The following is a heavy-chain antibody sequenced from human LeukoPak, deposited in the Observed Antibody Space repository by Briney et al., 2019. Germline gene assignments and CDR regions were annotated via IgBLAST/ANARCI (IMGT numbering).Heavy chain of an antibody. Sequence: ASVKVSCKASGYTFTSYDINWVRQATGQGLEWMGWINTNTGNPTYAQGFTGRFVFSLDTSVSTAYLQISSLKAEDTAVYYCARLPSSAAANYWGQGTLVTVSS. CDR2: INTNTGNP. V-gene: IGHV7-4-1*02. CDR3: ARLPSSAAANY. J-gene: IGHJ4*02. CDR1: GYTFTSYD. D-gene: IGHD6-13*01.